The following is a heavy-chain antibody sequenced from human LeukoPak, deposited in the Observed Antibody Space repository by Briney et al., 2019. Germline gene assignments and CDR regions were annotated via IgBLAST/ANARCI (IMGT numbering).Heavy chain of an antibody. Sequence: GGSLRLSCAAFGFTFSSYWMSWVRQAPGKGLEWVANIKQDGSEKYYVDSVKGRFTISRDNAKNSLYLQMNSLRAEDTAVYYCARAGRTYYYDSSGQSDAFDIWGQGTMVTVSS. CDR2: IKQDGSEK. CDR1: GFTFSSYW. D-gene: IGHD3-22*01. V-gene: IGHV3-7*04. CDR3: ARAGRTYYYDSSGQSDAFDI. J-gene: IGHJ3*02.